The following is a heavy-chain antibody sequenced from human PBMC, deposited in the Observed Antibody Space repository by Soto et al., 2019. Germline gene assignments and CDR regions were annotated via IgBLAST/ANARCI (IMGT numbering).Heavy chain of an antibody. CDR3: ARDEFWKSGYSPGPRMDV. CDR1: GFTFSSYE. V-gene: IGHV3-48*03. CDR2: ISSSGSTI. D-gene: IGHD5-18*01. J-gene: IGHJ6*02. Sequence: GGSLRLSCAASGFTFSSYEMNWVRQAPGKGLEWVSYISSSGSTIYYADSVKGRFTISRDNAKNSLYLQMNSLRAEDTAVYYCARDEFWKSGYSPGPRMDVWGQGTTVTVSS.